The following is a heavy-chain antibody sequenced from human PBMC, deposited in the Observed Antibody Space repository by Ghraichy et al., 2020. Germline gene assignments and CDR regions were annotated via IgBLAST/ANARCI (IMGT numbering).Heavy chain of an antibody. CDR3: ARDMTSYYYDSSAYIGAFDM. D-gene: IGHD3-22*01. J-gene: IGHJ3*02. V-gene: IGHV3-30-3*01. CDR1: GFTFSSSA. Sequence: GGSLRLSCAASGFTFSSSAIHWVRQAPGKGLEWVALISFDGSIKHYAESVKGRFTISRDNSKSTVYLQMNSLRAEDTAVYYCARDMTSYYYDSSAYIGAFDMWGRGTMVTVSS. CDR2: ISFDGSIK.